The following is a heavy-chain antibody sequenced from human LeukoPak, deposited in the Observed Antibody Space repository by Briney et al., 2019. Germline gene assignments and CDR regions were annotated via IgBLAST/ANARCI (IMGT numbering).Heavy chain of an antibody. D-gene: IGHD3-10*01. CDR3: ARGVFN. CDR2: ISDGGST. V-gene: IGHV3-53*01. CDR1: GFTISSNY. J-gene: IGHJ4*02. Sequence: GGSLRLSCAASGFTISSNYMNWVRQAPGKGLDWVSVISDGGSTYYADSVRGRFTIPRDNSKNTLFLQMNSLRVEDTAVYYCARGVFNWGQGTLVTVSS.